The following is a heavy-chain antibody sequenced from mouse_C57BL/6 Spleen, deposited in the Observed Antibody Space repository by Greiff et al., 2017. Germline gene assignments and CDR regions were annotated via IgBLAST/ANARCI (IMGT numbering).Heavy chain of an antibody. Sequence: EVQVVESGGGLVQPKGSLKLSCAASGFSFNTYAMNWVRQAPGKGLEWVARIRSKSNNYATYYSDSVKDRFTISRDDSESMLYLQMNNLKTEDTAMYYCVRHGGGGLGYFDYWGQGTTLTVSS. V-gene: IGHV10-1*01. CDR3: VRHGGGGLGYFDY. D-gene: IGHD3-1*01. J-gene: IGHJ2*01. CDR1: GFSFNTYA. CDR2: IRSKSNNYAT.